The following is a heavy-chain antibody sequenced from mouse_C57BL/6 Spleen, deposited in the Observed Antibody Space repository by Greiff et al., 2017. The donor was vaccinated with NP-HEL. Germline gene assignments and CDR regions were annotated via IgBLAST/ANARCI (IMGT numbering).Heavy chain of an antibody. CDR3: TTDYGSSYGEAMDY. Sequence: VQLKQSGAELVRPGASVKLSCTASGFNIKDYYMHWVKQRPEQGLEWIGRIDPEDGDTEYAPKFQGKATMTADTSSHTAYLQLSSLTSEDTAVYYCTTDYGSSYGEAMDYWGQGTSVTVSS. J-gene: IGHJ4*01. V-gene: IGHV14-1*01. CDR1: GFNIKDYY. CDR2: IDPEDGDT. D-gene: IGHD1-1*01.